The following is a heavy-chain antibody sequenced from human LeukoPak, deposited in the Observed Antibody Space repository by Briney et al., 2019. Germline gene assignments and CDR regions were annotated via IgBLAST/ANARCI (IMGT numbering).Heavy chain of an antibody. V-gene: IGHV3-30*18. CDR3: AKAHTSSWFLSDY. Sequence: PGGSLRLSCAASGFIFSSYGMQWVRQVPGKGLEWVAVTSSDGSNKHYAESVKGRFTISRDKSKNTLYLQMDSLRAEDTAVYYCAKAHTSSWFLSDYWGQGTLVAVSS. CDR1: GFIFSSYG. J-gene: IGHJ4*02. D-gene: IGHD6-13*01. CDR2: TSSDGSNK.